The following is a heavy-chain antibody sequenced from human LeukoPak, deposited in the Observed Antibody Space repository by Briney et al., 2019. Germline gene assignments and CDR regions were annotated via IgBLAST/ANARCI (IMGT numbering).Heavy chain of an antibody. CDR2: IYTSEST. Sequence: SETLSLTCSVSGGSISSSNYYWSWIRQPAGKGLEWIGRIYTSESTNYNPSLKSRVTISVDTSKNQFSLRLSSVTAADTAVYYCARDFSSSSSVYYYYMDVWGKGTTVTVSS. CDR3: ARDFSSSSSVYYYYMDV. J-gene: IGHJ6*03. V-gene: IGHV4-61*02. D-gene: IGHD6-6*01. CDR1: GGSISSSNYY.